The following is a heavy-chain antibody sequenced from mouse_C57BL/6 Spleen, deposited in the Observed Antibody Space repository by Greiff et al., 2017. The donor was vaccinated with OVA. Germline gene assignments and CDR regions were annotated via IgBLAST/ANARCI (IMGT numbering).Heavy chain of an antibody. J-gene: IGHJ4*01. V-gene: IGHV1-50*01. Sequence: VQLQQPGAELVKPGASVKLSCKASGYTFTSYWMQWVKQRPGQGLEWIGEIDPSDSYTNYNQKFKGKATLTVDTSSSTAYMQLSSLTAEDSAVYYCARSGDGYYGDAMDYWGQGTSGTVSS. D-gene: IGHD2-3*01. CDR1: GYTFTSYW. CDR2: IDPSDSYT. CDR3: ARSGDGYYGDAMDY.